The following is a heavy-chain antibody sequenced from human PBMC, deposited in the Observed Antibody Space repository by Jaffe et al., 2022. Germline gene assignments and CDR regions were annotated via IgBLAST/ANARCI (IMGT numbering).Heavy chain of an antibody. CDR1: GGSFSGYY. V-gene: IGHV4-34*01. D-gene: IGHD3-3*01. J-gene: IGHJ4*02. CDR3: ARLRYDFWSGYHYGAIFDY. CDR2: INHSGST. Sequence: QVQLQQWGAGLLKPSETLSLTCAVYGGSFSGYYWSWIRQPPGKGLEWIGEINHSGSTNYNPSLKSRVTISVDTSKNQFSLKLSSVTAADTAVYYCARLRYDFWSGYHYGAIFDYWGQGTLVTVSS.